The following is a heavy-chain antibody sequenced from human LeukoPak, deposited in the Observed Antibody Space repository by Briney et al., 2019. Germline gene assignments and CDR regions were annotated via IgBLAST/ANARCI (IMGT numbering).Heavy chain of an antibody. Sequence: PGGSLRLSCSASGFTFSDYYMSWIRQAPGKGLEWVSYISSSGSTIYYADSVKGRFTISRDSAKNSLYLQMNSLRAEDTAVYYCARDQSWQLYDYWGQGTLVTVSS. CDR2: ISSSGSTI. V-gene: IGHV3-11*01. CDR1: GFTFSDYY. D-gene: IGHD6-6*01. J-gene: IGHJ4*02. CDR3: ARDQSWQLYDY.